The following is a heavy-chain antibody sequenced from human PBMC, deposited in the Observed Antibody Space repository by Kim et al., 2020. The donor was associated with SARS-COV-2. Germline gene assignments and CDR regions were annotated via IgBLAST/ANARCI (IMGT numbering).Heavy chain of an antibody. Sequence: GGSLRLSCAASGFTFSSYGMHWVRQAPGKGLEWVAVIWYDGSNKYYADSVKGRFTISRDNSKNTLYLQMNSLRAEDTAVYYCARGKSRLGYGGNSGGWYFDLWGRGTLVTVSS. CDR3: ARGKSRLGYGGNSGGWYFDL. CDR1: GFTFSSYG. D-gene: IGHD4-17*01. J-gene: IGHJ2*01. CDR2: IWYDGSNK. V-gene: IGHV3-33*01.